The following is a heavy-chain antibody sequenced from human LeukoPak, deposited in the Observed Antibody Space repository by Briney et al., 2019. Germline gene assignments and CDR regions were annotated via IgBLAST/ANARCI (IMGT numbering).Heavy chain of an antibody. CDR1: GGSFSGYY. J-gene: IGHJ4*02. D-gene: IGHD1-20*01. Sequence: PSGTLSLTCAVYGGSFSGYYWSWIRQPPGKGLEWIGEINHSGSTNYNPSLKSRVTISVDTSKNQFSLKPSSVTAADTAVYYCARGSGITGTMDYWGQGTLVTVSS. CDR2: INHSGST. V-gene: IGHV4-34*01. CDR3: ARGSGITGTMDY.